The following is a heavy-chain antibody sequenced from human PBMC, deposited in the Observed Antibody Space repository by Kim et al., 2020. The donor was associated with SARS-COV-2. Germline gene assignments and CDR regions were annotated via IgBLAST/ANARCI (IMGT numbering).Heavy chain of an antibody. CDR1: GGSFSGYY. CDR2: INHSGST. J-gene: IGHJ4*02. CDR3: ARPLRGRGGSGPLGY. D-gene: IGHD3-10*01. V-gene: IGHV4-34*01. Sequence: SETLSLTCAVYGGSFSGYYWSWIRQPPGKGLEWIGEINHSGSTNYNPSLKSRVTISVDTSKNQFSLKLSSVTAADTAVYYCARPLRGRGGSGPLGYWGQGTLVTVSS.